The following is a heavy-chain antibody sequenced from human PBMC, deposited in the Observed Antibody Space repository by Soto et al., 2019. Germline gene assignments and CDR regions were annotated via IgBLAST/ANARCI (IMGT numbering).Heavy chain of an antibody. CDR2: IIPIFGTA. CDR3: ARESGSYYLGRNFDY. J-gene: IGHJ4*02. CDR1: GGTFSSYA. V-gene: IGHV1-69*13. Sequence: GASVKVSCKASGGTFSSYAISWVRQAPGQGLEWMGGIIPIFGTANYAQKFQGRATITADESTSTAYMELSSLRSEDTAVYYCARESGSYYLGRNFDYWGQGTLVTVSS. D-gene: IGHD1-26*01.